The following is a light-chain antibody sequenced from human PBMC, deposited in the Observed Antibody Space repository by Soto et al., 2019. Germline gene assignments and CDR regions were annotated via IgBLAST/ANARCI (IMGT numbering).Light chain of an antibody. V-gene: IGKV4-1*01. CDR3: QQYFSSPLT. CDR2: WAS. J-gene: IGKJ4*01. Sequence: DIEMAQSPDSLAVSLGEMATINCQSNEGLLYISNNKNYLAWYQQKPGQPPRXLIYWASTLDSGVPDRFTGSGSGTDFTLTISSLPAEDVDIYFCQQYFSSPLTFGGGTKVDIK. CDR1: EGLLYISNNKNY.